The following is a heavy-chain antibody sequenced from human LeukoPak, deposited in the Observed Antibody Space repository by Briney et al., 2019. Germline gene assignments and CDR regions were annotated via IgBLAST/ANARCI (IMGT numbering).Heavy chain of an antibody. Sequence: GGSLRLSCAASGFTVSSTNMSWVRQAPGKGLKGVSVIYSGGSTYYADSVKGRFTISRGNSKNTLYLQMNSLRAEDTAVYCCARGFVDSYYVMDVWGKGTTVTVSS. CDR1: GFTVSSTN. CDR3: ARGFVDSYYVMDV. D-gene: IGHD3-3*01. V-gene: IGHV3-53*01. CDR2: IYSGGST. J-gene: IGHJ6*04.